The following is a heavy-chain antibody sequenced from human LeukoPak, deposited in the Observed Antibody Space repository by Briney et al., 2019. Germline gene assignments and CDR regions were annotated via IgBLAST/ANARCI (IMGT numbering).Heavy chain of an antibody. CDR3: ARGITIFGHQRNWFDP. Sequence: SETLSLTCTVSGGSISSYYWSWIRQPPGKGLEWIGYIYTSGSTNYNPSLKSRVTISVDTSKNQFSLKLSSVTAADTAVYYCARGITIFGHQRNWFDPWGQGTLVTVSS. V-gene: IGHV4-4*09. CDR1: GGSISSYY. D-gene: IGHD3-3*01. J-gene: IGHJ5*02. CDR2: IYTSGST.